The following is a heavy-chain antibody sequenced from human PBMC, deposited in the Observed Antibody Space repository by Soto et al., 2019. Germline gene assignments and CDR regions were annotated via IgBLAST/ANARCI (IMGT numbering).Heavy chain of an antibody. Sequence: LSLTCTVSGASITNNGYSWSWVRQHPVKGLEWIGSRNNRDDTYYNPSLKTRVTISLDTSKNQFTLSLISVTAADTALYFCARGGSGWKALNWFESWGQGTLVTVSS. CDR1: GASITNNGYS. D-gene: IGHD6-19*01. J-gene: IGHJ5*01. CDR3: ARGGSGWKALNWFES. CDR2: RNNRDDT. V-gene: IGHV4-31*03.